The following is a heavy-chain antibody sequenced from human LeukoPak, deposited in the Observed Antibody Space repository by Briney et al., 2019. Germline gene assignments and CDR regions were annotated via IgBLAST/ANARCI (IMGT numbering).Heavy chain of an antibody. Sequence: ASVKVSCKASGYTFTSYDINWVRQATGQGLEWMGWMNPNSGNTGYAQKFQGRVTMTRNTSISTAYMELSSLRSEDTAVYYCARRGAWLRLSLVNYYYYYMDVWGKGTTVTISS. D-gene: IGHD5-12*01. J-gene: IGHJ6*03. CDR2: MNPNSGNT. V-gene: IGHV1-8*01. CDR1: GYTFTSYD. CDR3: ARRGAWLRLSLVNYYYYYMDV.